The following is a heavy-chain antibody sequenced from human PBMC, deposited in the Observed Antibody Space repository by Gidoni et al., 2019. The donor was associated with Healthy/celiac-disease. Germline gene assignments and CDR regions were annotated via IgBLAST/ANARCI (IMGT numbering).Heavy chain of an antibody. D-gene: IGHD2-21*01. CDR1: ALTFSDYY. Sequence: QVQLLTSGVVLVTPGGSLRLSCDDSALTFSDYYMSWIRQAPGKGLEWGSYISSSGSTRYYADSVKGRLTMSRDNAKNSLYLQMNSLRAEDTAVYYCAREVVIAPFDYWGQGTLVTVSS. CDR2: ISSSGSTR. J-gene: IGHJ4*02. CDR3: AREVVIAPFDY. V-gene: IGHV3-11*01.